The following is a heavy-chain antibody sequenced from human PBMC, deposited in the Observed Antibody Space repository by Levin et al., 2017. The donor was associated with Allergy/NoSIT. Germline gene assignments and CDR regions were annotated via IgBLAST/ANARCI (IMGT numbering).Heavy chain of an antibody. V-gene: IGHV1-24*01. D-gene: IGHD3-3*01. CDR1: EYTLTNLA. CDR3: ATIYDFPSGLDV. J-gene: IGHJ6*02. Sequence: ASVKVSCKVSEYTLTNLAMHWVRQAPGKGLEWMGGFYPENAVTVHAQKFQGRVIMTEDTSKDTAYMELRSLTSEDTAVYYCATIYDFPSGLDVWGQGTTVTVSS. CDR2: FYPENAVT.